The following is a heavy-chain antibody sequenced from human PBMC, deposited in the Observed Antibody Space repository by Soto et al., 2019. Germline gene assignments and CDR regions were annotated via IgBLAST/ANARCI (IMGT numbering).Heavy chain of an antibody. CDR1: GFTFSSYA. J-gene: IGHJ6*02. Sequence: GGSLRLSSAASGFTFSSYAMHWVRQAPGKGLEWVAVISYDGSNKYYADSVKGRFTISRDNSKNTLYLQMNSLRAEDTAVYYCARQIDDFWSGYPSDYYGMDVWGQGTTVTVSS. D-gene: IGHD3-3*01. CDR2: ISYDGSNK. CDR3: ARQIDDFWSGYPSDYYGMDV. V-gene: IGHV3-30-3*01.